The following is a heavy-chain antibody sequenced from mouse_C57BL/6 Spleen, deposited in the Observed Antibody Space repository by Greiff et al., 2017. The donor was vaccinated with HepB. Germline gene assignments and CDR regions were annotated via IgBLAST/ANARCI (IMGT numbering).Heavy chain of an antibody. V-gene: IGHV5-4*01. CDR2: ISDGGSYT. Sequence: EVQRVESGGGLVKPGGSLKLSCAASGFTFSSYAMSWVRQTPEKRLEWVATISDGGSYTYYPDNVKGRFTISRDNAKNNLYLQMSHLKSEDTAMYYCARDFDYDEGGAMDYWGQGTSVTVSS. J-gene: IGHJ4*01. CDR1: GFTFSSYA. D-gene: IGHD2-4*01. CDR3: ARDFDYDEGGAMDY.